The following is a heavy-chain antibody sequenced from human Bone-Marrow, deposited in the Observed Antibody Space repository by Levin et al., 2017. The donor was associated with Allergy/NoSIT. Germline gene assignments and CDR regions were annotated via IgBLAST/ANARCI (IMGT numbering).Heavy chain of an antibody. D-gene: IGHD2-8*01. CDR2: ISGISGNS. V-gene: IGHV3-21*04. CDR3: AGERNAVGGIVHFDY. Sequence: PGGSLRLSCAASGFTFSGYSMNWVRQVPGKGLEWVSSISGISGNSYYSGSVKGRFTTSRDDAKSSLYLQMNSLRDDDTAVYYCAGERNAVGGIVHFDYWGQGTLVTVSS. CDR1: GFTFSGYS. J-gene: IGHJ4*02.